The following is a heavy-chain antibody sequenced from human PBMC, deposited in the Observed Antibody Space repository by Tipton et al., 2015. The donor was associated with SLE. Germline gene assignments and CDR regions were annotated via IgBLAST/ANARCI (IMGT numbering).Heavy chain of an antibody. Sequence: QLVQSGAEVKKPGASVKGSCKASGYTFTSYYMHWVRQAPGQGLEWMGIINPSGGSTSYAQKFQGRVTMTRDTSTSTVYMELSRLRSDDTAVYYCARGGSSCPFDYWGQGTLVTVSS. J-gene: IGHJ4*02. CDR1: GYTFTSYY. CDR3: ARGGSSCPFDY. D-gene: IGHD6-13*01. CDR2: INPSGGST. V-gene: IGHV1-46*01.